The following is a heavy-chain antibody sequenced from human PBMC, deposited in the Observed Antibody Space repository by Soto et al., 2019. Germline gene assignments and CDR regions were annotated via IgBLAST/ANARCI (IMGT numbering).Heavy chain of an antibody. D-gene: IGHD2-8*01. CDR2: MNPNSGNT. CDR1: GYTFTSYD. Sequence: QVQLVQSGAEVKKPGASVKVSCKASGYTFTSYDINWLRQATGQGLEWMGWMNPNSGNTGYAQKFQGRVTMTRNTSISTAYMELSSLRSEDTAVYYCARGGIVLMVYAIWRGSENWFDPWGQGTLVTVSS. CDR3: ARGGIVLMVYAIWRGSENWFDP. J-gene: IGHJ5*02. V-gene: IGHV1-8*01.